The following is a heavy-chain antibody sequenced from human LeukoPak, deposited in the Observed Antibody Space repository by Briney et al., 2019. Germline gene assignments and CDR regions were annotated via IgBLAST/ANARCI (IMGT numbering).Heavy chain of an antibody. V-gene: IGHV4-59*01. J-gene: IGHJ6*03. D-gene: IGHD2-21*02. CDR1: GGSISSYY. CDR2: IYYSGST. CDR3: ARGGVVTAIRVLDYYYYYMDV. Sequence: PSETLSLTCTVSGGSISSYYWSWIRQPPGKGLEWIGYIYYSGSTNYNPSLKSRVTISVDTSKNQFSLKLSSVTAADTAVYYCARGGVVTAIRVLDYYYYYMDVWGKGTTVTISS.